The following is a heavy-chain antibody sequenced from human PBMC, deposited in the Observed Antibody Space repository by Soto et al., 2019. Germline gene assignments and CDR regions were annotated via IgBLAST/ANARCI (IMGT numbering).Heavy chain of an antibody. J-gene: IGHJ6*03. V-gene: IGHV5-10-1*01. CDR3: ARHPPITMLVVVIRGYYYYMDV. Sequence: GESLKISCKGSGYSFTSYWISWVRQMPGKGLEWMGRIDPSDSYTNYSPSFQGHVTISADKSISTAYLQWSSLKASDTAMYYCARHPPITMLVVVIRGYYYYMDVWGQGTTVTVSS. CDR1: GYSFTSYW. CDR2: IDPSDSYT. D-gene: IGHD3-22*01.